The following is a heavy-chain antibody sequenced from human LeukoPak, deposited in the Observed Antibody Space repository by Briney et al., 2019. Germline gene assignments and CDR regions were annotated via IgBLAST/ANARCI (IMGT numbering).Heavy chain of an antibody. J-gene: IGHJ5*02. CDR3: ARSDYYGSGSVARFNWFDP. Sequence: SETLSLTCAVYGGSFSGYYWSWIRQPPGKGLEWIGEINYSGSTNYNPSLKSRVTISVDTSKNQFSLKLSSVTAADTAVYYCARSDYYGSGSVARFNWFDPWGQGTPVTVSS. CDR1: GGSFSGYY. CDR2: INYSGST. V-gene: IGHV4-34*01. D-gene: IGHD3-10*01.